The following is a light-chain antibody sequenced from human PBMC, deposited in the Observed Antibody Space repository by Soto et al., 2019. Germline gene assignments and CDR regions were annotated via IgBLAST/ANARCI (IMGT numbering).Light chain of an antibody. CDR3: QQYNSYSEA. J-gene: IGKJ1*01. CDR1: QTITNW. CDR2: KAS. V-gene: IGKV1-5*03. Sequence: DIQMTQSPSILSASVGDRVTITCRSSQTITNWLAWYQQKPGKAPKLLIYKASTLKSGVPSRFSGSGSGTEFTLTISSLQPDDFATYYCQQYNSYSEAFGQGTKVDIK.